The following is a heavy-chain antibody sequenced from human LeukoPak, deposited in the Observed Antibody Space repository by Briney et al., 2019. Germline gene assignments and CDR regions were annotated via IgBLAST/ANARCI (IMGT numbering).Heavy chain of an antibody. CDR2: IYNSGST. D-gene: IGHD5-18*01. V-gene: IGHV4-59*01. Sequence: SETLSLTCSVSGGSISSYYWNWIRQPPGKGLEWIGYIYNSGSTNYNPALKSRVSISVDTSRNQFSLNLNSVTAADTAMYYCARGGYSHGYILFNYWGQGTLAIVSS. CDR1: GGSISSYY. CDR3: ARGGYSHGYILFNY. J-gene: IGHJ4*02.